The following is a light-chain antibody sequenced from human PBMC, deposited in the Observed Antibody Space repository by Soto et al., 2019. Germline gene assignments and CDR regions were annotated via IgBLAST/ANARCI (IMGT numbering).Light chain of an antibody. CDR1: QSVTTF. CDR2: DAF. Sequence: ENLFTQYPGTRCLSPLGRSSFPCRPFQSVTTFLAWYQQKPGQAPRLLIDDAFDMATGIPARFSGSGAGTDFTLTISSLEPEDFAVYYCQHRSNWPPTITFGQGTRLEI. CDR3: QHRSNWPPTIT. V-gene: IGKV3-11*01. J-gene: IGKJ5*01.